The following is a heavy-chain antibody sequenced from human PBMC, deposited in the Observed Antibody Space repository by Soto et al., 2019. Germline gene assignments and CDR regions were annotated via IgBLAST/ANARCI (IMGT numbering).Heavy chain of an antibody. CDR2: ISTSGSTI. J-gene: IGHJ6*02. CDR3: AREPVDTPMVTYYYYYGMDV. V-gene: IGHV3-11*01. CDR1: GFTFSDYY. D-gene: IGHD5-18*01. Sequence: QVQLVESGGGLVKPGGSLRLSRAASGFTFSDYYMNWIRQAPGKGLEWVSYISTSGSTIYYADSVKGRFTISRDNAKNSLYLRMNSLRAEDRAVYYCAREPVDTPMVTYYYYYGMDVWGQGPTVTVSS.